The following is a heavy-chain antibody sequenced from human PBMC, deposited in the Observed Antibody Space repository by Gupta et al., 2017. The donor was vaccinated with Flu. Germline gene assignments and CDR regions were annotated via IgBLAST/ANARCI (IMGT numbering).Heavy chain of an antibody. CDR1: VFTFSTHA. V-gene: IGHV3-23*01. CDR3: ATSSPHSPERYDYVWGS. D-gene: IGHD3-16*01. CDR2: ISVSGGVT. J-gene: IGHJ4*02. Sequence: EVQLLESGGGLVQPGGSLRLSCAASVFTFSTHAMTWVRPSPGRGLEWVSVISVSGGVTYYADSVKGRFTISRDNSKNTLSLQTNSLRAEDTALYYCATSSPHSPERYDYVWGSWGQGTLVTVSS.